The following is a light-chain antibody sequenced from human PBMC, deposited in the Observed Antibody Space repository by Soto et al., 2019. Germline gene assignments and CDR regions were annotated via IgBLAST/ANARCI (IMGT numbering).Light chain of an antibody. CDR2: GVF. V-gene: IGKV3-20*01. J-gene: IGKJ2*01. CDR1: QRVKSNY. Sequence: ETVLTQSPGTVSLSPGERATLSCRTSQRVKSNYLAWYQQKPGQAPRLLIYGVFNRATGIPDRLRGSGSGKDFTLPSSGREPEDSAIYYWQLHDGSPRTLGQGPKLEIK. CDR3: QLHDGSPRT.